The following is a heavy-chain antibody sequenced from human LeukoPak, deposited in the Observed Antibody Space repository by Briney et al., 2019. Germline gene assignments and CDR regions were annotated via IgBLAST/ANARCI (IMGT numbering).Heavy chain of an antibody. CDR2: ISGSGDKT. J-gene: IGHJ6*03. V-gene: IGHV3-23*01. CDR3: AKDSSTWWYHRAYMNV. Sequence: PGGSLRLSCAACGLTYSVYATSWVRQAPGGGLEWVSAISGSGDKTFHADSVKGRFTTSRDNSKNTLSLQMSSLRVEHSAVYFWAKDSSTWWYHRAYMNVWGTGTTVTVSS. CDR1: GLTYSVYA. D-gene: IGHD2-15*01.